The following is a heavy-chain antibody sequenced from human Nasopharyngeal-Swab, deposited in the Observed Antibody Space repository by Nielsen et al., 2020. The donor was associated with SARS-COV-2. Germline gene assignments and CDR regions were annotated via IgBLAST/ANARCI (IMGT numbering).Heavy chain of an antibody. Sequence: GESLKISCAASGFTFSSYSMNWVRQAPGKGLEWVSYISSSSSSTIYYADSVKGRFTISRDNAKNSLYLQMNSLRAEDTAVYYCAREDIVVVIIDYWGQGTLVTVSS. D-gene: IGHD3-22*01. CDR2: ISSSSSSTI. V-gene: IGHV3-48*01. CDR1: GFTFSSYS. CDR3: AREDIVVVIIDY. J-gene: IGHJ4*02.